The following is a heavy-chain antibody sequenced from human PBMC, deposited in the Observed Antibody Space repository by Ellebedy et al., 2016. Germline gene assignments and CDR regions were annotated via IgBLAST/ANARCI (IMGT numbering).Heavy chain of an antibody. J-gene: IGHJ6*03. CDR3: ARPDSEDNYMDV. CDR1: GFTFNNYG. Sequence: GGSLRLXCVASGFTFNNYGMHWVRQVPGKGLEWVAVIWNDGSNEDYAASVKGRFTISRDDSKNTLYLQMNSLRGEDTAVYYCARPDSEDNYMDVWGKGTAVTVSS. V-gene: IGHV3-33*01. CDR2: IWNDGSNE.